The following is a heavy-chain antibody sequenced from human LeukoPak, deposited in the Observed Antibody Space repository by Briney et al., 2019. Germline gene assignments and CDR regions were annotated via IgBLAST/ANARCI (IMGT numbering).Heavy chain of an antibody. V-gene: IGHV1-69*13. J-gene: IGHJ4*02. CDR2: IIPIFGTA. CDR1: GGTFSSYA. D-gene: IGHD6-6*01. CDR3: ARDGPEYSSSFDY. Sequence: GASVKVSCKASGGTFSSYAISWVRQAPGQGLEWMGGIIPIFGTANYAQKFQGRVTIIADESTSTAYMELSSLRSEDTAVYYCARDGPEYSSSFDYWGQGTLVTVSS.